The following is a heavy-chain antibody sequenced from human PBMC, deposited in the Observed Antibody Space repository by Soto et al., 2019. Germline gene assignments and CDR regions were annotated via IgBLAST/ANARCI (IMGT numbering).Heavy chain of an antibody. CDR1: GFTFSDYA. D-gene: IGHD6-19*01. J-gene: IGHJ4*02. V-gene: IGHV3-30*18. Sequence: VQLVESGGGVVQPGRSLRLSCAASGFTFSDYAMHWVRQAPGKGLEWVAVVSHDGRNTHYADSVKGRFTISRDSSKNTVSLGMTSLGAEDTAVYYCAKGGRQWLVTSDFNYWGQGDVVTVSS. CDR2: VSHDGRNT. CDR3: AKGGRQWLVTSDFNY.